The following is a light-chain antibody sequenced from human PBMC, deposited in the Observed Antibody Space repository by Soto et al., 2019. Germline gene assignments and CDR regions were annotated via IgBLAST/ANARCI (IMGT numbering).Light chain of an antibody. CDR1: QSISSY. CDR2: AAS. J-gene: IGKJ1*01. V-gene: IGKV1-39*01. Sequence: DIQMTKSPSSLSASVGDRVTITCRASQSISSYLNWYQQKPGKAPKLLIYAASSLQSGVPSRFSGSGSGTEFTLTIISLEPEDSAVYCCQQYVTSPRTFGLGTKVAIK. CDR3: QQYVTSPRT.